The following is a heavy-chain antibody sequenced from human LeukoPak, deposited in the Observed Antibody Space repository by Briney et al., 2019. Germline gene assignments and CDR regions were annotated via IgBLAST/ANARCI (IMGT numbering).Heavy chain of an antibody. D-gene: IGHD3-10*02. V-gene: IGHV3-21*01. Sequence: PGGSLRLSCAASGVTFSSYSMNWVRQAPGKGLEWVSSISSRSTYIYYADSVKGRFTISRDNAKNSLYLQMSSLRAEDTAVYYCAELGITMIGGVWGKGTTVTISS. CDR1: GVTFSSYS. CDR2: ISSRSTYI. J-gene: IGHJ6*04. CDR3: AELGITMIGGV.